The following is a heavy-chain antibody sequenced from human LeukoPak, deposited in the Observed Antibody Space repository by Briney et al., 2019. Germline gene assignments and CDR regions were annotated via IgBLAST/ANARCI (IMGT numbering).Heavy chain of an antibody. D-gene: IGHD5-12*01. CDR1: GFTLSSYA. J-gene: IGHJ4*02. CDR3: AKDEGDSGYSGYDSRPSFDY. V-gene: IGHV3-30-3*01. CDR2: ISYDGRNK. Sequence: GGSLRLSCGAPGFTLSSYATHWVRQAPGKGLEWVAVISYDGRNKYYADSVKGRFTISRDNYKNTLYLQMNSLRAEDTAVYYCAKDEGDSGYSGYDSRPSFDYWGQGTLVTVSS.